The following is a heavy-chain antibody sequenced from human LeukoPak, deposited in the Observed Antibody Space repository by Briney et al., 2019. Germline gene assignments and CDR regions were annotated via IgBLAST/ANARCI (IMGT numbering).Heavy chain of an antibody. CDR1: GGSLSSVTYY. CDR2: ILNSGSALNSGST. D-gene: IGHD6-13*01. V-gene: IGHV4-39*01. CDR3: ARHGPAAAMANYYYYYMDV. J-gene: IGHJ6*03. Sequence: SETLSLTCTVSGGSLSSVTYYWGWIRQPPGKGLEWIGSILNSGSALNSGSTFYNPSLKSRVTISLDTPKNQFSLKLSSVTAADTAVYYCARHGPAAAMANYYYYYMDVWGKGTTVTISS.